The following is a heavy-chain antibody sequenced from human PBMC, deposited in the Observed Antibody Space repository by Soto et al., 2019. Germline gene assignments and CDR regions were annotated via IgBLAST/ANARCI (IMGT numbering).Heavy chain of an antibody. D-gene: IGHD1-26*01. CDR1: GDSVSSSSVT. CDR2: TYYRSKWYN. CDR3: VRLIGNSWLDF. V-gene: IGHV6-1*01. J-gene: IGHJ5*01. Sequence: PSQTLSLTCAISGDSVSSSSVTWNWIRQSPSRGLEWLGRTYYRSKWYNDYAESVKSRITINPDTSKNQFSLHLNSVTPEDTAVYYCVRLIGNSWLDFSGQGTLVTVSS.